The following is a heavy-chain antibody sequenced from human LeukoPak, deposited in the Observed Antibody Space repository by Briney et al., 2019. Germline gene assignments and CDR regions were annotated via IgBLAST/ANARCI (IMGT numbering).Heavy chain of an antibody. D-gene: IGHD6-6*01. CDR1: GFTFSSYA. V-gene: IGHV3-64D*09. Sequence: GRSLILSCSPSGFTFSSYAMHLVLQAPGKVLEYVSATNSNGGITFYADSMKGRFTISREDCKNTLYLQMSSLRAEAAGIYYCVKGVAARLDYWGQGTLVTVS. CDR3: VKGVAARLDY. J-gene: IGHJ4*02. CDR2: TNSNGGIT.